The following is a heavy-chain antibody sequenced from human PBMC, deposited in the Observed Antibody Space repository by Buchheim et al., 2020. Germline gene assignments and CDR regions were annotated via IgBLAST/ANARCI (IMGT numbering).Heavy chain of an antibody. CDR3: ARQGYCGGDCDNWFDP. CDR2: IYYSGST. Sequence: QLQLQESGPGLVKPSETLSLTCTVSGGSISSSSYYWGWIRQPPGKGLEWIGSIYYSGSTYYNPSLKSRVTISVDTSKNQFSLKLSSVTAADTAVYYCARQGYCGGDCDNWFDPWGQGTL. J-gene: IGHJ5*02. CDR1: GGSISSSSYY. V-gene: IGHV4-39*01. D-gene: IGHD2-21*02.